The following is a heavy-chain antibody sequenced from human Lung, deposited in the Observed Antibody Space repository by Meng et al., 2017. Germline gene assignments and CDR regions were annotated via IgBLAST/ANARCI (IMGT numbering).Heavy chain of an antibody. CDR2: ISIDGDRT. CDR1: GFTFINSA. D-gene: IGHD1-1*01. Sequence: GESLKISCSVSGFTFINSAMSWVRQAPGKGLEWVSGISIDGDRTYYVDSVKGRFTISRDNSKNTVYLQMNSLRGEDTAVYFCAKEEVPNDYWGQGTRVTGAS. CDR3: AKEEVPNDY. J-gene: IGHJ4*02. V-gene: IGHV3-23*01.